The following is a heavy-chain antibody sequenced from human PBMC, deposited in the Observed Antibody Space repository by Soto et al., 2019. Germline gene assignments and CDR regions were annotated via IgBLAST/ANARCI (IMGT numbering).Heavy chain of an antibody. CDR2: MYSGGGT. J-gene: IGHJ6*04. Sequence: GGSLRLSCVASGFPVSNYYMTWVRPAPGKGLEWVSNMYSGGGTYYTDSVKGRFTTSRDSSTNTLYLQMDNVRAEDTAVYYCARDPGVNWAWGKGTTVTVSS. CDR3: ARDPGVNWA. D-gene: IGHD2-8*01. V-gene: IGHV3-66*01. CDR1: GFPVSNYY.